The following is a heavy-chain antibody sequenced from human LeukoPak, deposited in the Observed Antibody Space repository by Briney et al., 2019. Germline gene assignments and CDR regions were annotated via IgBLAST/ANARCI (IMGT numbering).Heavy chain of an antibody. D-gene: IGHD3-9*01. CDR3: ARVRASNLRYFDWLSVEPFGY. CDR1: GGSISSGDYY. Sequence: SQTLSLTCTVSGGSISSGDYYWSWIRQPPGKGLEWIGYIYYSGSTYYNPSLKSRVTISADTSKNQFSLKLSSVTAAGTAVYYCARVRASNLRYFDWLSVEPFGYWGQGTLVTVSS. V-gene: IGHV4-30-4*01. CDR2: IYYSGST. J-gene: IGHJ4*02.